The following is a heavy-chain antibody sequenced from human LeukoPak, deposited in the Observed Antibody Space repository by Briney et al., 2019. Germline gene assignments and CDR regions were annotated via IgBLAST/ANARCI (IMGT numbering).Heavy chain of an antibody. CDR3: ARDSNYYYDSSGYYPPGAFDI. CDR1: GFTVSSNY. D-gene: IGHD3-22*01. J-gene: IGHJ3*02. CDR2: ISSSGSTI. Sequence: GGSLRLSCAASGFTVSSNYMSWIRQAPGKGLEWVSYISSSGSTIYYADSVKGRFTISRDNAKNSLYLQMNSLRAEDTAVYYCARDSNYYYDSSGYYPPGAFDIWGQGTMVTVSS. V-gene: IGHV3-11*04.